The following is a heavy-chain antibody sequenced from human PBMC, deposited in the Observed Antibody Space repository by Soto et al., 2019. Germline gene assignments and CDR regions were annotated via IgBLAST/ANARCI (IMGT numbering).Heavy chain of an antibody. V-gene: IGHV3-23*01. CDR3: ARMSSGVVVVPAAGNWFDP. J-gene: IGHJ5*02. CDR2: ISGSGGST. CDR1: GFTFSSYA. Sequence: RLSCAAPGFTFSSYAMSWVRPAPGEGLGWVSAISGSGGSTYYADSVKGRFTISRDNSKNTLYLQMNSLRAEDTAVYYCARMSSGVVVVPAAGNWFDPWGQGTLVTVSS. D-gene: IGHD2-2*01.